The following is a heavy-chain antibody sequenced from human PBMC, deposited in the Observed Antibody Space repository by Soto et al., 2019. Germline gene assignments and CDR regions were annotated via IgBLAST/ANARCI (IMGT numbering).Heavy chain of an antibody. J-gene: IGHJ4*02. Sequence: PWETLSLTCTVSSGSISSGDYYWSWIRQPPGKGLEWIGYIYYSGSTYYNPSLKSRVTISVDTPKNQFSLKLSSVTAADTAVYYCARGSTYYYDSSGQLIDYWGQGTLVTVSS. CDR3: ARGSTYYYDSSGQLIDY. D-gene: IGHD3-22*01. CDR2: IYYSGST. CDR1: SGSISSGDYY. V-gene: IGHV4-30-4*01.